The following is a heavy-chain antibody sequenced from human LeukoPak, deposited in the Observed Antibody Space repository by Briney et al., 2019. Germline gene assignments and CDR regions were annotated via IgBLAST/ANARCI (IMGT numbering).Heavy chain of an antibody. Sequence: SETLSLTCTVSGDSISSYYWSWIRQPPGKGLEWIGEINHSGSTNYNPSLKSRVTISIDTSKNQFSLKLSSVTAADTAVYYCARGPDPGKVGAAIYYYFGMDVWGQGTTVTVSS. V-gene: IGHV4-34*01. D-gene: IGHD1-26*01. CDR3: ARGPDPGKVGAAIYYYFGMDV. CDR2: INHSGST. J-gene: IGHJ6*02. CDR1: GDSISSYY.